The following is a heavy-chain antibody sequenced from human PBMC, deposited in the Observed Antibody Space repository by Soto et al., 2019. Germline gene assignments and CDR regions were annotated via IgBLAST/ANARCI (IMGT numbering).Heavy chain of an antibody. V-gene: IGHV4-59*08. J-gene: IGHJ4*02. CDR2: ISYSGST. CDR1: GGSISSYY. D-gene: IGHD2-15*01. CDR3: TRHDCSGGGCYYFGY. Sequence: QVQLQESGPGLVKSSETLSLTCTVSGGSISSYYWSWIRQPPGKGLEWIGFISYSGSTNYNPSLKSRVTISVDTTKNQFSLILTSVTATDTAVYFWTRHDCSGGGCYYFGYWGQGTLVTVSS.